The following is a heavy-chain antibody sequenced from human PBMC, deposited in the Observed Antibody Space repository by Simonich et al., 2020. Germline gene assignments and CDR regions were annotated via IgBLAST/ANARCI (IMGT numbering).Heavy chain of an antibody. Sequence: EVQLVESGGGVVRPGGSLRLSCAGSGCTFDEYGMGWVRQAPWKGLEWVSCINWNGGSTGYADSVQGRFTISRDNAKNSLYLQMNSLRAEDTALYHCARGRNDFDYWGQGTLVTVSS. CDR1: GCTFDEYG. CDR3: ARGRNDFDY. V-gene: IGHV3-20*01. J-gene: IGHJ4*02. CDR2: INWNGGST. D-gene: IGHD1-1*01.